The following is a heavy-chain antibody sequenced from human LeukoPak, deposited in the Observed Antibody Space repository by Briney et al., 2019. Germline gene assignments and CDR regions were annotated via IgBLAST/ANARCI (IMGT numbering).Heavy chain of an antibody. Sequence: RGSLRLSCAASGFTFSSYAMSWVRQAPGKGLEWVSAISGSGGSTYYADSVKGRFTISRDNSKNTLYLQMNSLRAEDTAVYYCAKVRYFDWLLSARFSPSWGQGTLVTVSS. CDR2: ISGSGGST. CDR3: AKVRYFDWLLSARFSPS. CDR1: GFTFSSYA. V-gene: IGHV3-23*01. J-gene: IGHJ4*02. D-gene: IGHD3-9*01.